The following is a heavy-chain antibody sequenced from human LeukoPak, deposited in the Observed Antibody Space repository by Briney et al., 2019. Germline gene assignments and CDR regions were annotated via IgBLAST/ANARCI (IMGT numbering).Heavy chain of an antibody. CDR1: GFTFRNYG. CDR2: ISGSGGST. D-gene: IGHD6-6*01. CDR3: AKGHFASSSFFDC. V-gene: IGHV3-23*01. J-gene: IGHJ4*02. Sequence: GGTLRLSCAASGFTFRNYGLRWVRRAPGGGLEWVSSISGSGGSTYYADSVKRLFIISRDNSKTTLYLQMNSLRVEDTAVYYCAKGHFASSSFFDCWGQGTLVTVSS.